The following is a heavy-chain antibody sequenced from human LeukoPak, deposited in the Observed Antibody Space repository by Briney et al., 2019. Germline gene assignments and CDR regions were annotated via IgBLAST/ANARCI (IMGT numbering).Heavy chain of an antibody. CDR1: GGTFSSYA. CDR2: IIPIFGTA. CDR3: ASSSSSRFDY. Sequence: GASVAVSCKASGGTFSSYAISWVRQAPGQGLEWMGGIIPIFGTANYAQKFQGRVTITTDESTSTAYMELSSLRSEDTAVYYCASSSSSRFDYWGQGTLVTVSS. D-gene: IGHD6-6*01. J-gene: IGHJ4*02. V-gene: IGHV1-69*05.